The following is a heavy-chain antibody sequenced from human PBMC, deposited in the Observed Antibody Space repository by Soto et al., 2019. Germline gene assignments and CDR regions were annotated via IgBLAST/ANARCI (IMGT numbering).Heavy chain of an antibody. Sequence: QVQLVQSGAEVKKPGSSVKVSCKASGGTFSSYTISWVRQAPGQGLEWMGRIIPILGIANYAQKFQGRVTITADKSTSTAYMELSSLRSEDTAVYYCARGYYCSSTSCLSFGLDPWGQGTLVTVSS. V-gene: IGHV1-69*02. CDR3: ARGYYCSSTSCLSFGLDP. CDR2: IIPILGIA. CDR1: GGTFSSYT. D-gene: IGHD2-2*01. J-gene: IGHJ5*02.